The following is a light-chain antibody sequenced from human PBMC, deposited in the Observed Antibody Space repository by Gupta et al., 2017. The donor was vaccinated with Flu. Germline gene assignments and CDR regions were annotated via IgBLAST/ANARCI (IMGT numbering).Light chain of an antibody. CDR3: NSRDSSGNHVV. CDR1: SLRSYY. J-gene: IGLJ2*01. CDR2: GKN. V-gene: IGLV3-19*01. Sequence: SSELTQDPAVFVALGQTVRITCQGDSLRSYYASWYQQKPGQAPVLVIFGKNNRPSGIPDRFSGSSSGNTASLTITGAQAEDEADYYGNSRDSSGNHVVFGGGTKLTVL.